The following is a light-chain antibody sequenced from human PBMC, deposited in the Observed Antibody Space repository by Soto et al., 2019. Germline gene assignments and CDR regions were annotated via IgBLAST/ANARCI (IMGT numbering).Light chain of an antibody. Sequence: QSALTQPASVSGSPGQAITISFTGTSSGVGGYNYVSWYQHHPGKAPKLMIYEVSNRPSGVSNRFSGSKSGNTASLTISGLQAEDEADYYCSSYTSSSTVVFGGGTKVTVL. CDR1: SSGVGGYNY. CDR2: EVS. V-gene: IGLV2-14*01. CDR3: SSYTSSSTVV. J-gene: IGLJ2*01.